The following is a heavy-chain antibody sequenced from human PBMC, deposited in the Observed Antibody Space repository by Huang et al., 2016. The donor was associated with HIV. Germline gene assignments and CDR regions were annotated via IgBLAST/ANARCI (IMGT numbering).Heavy chain of an antibody. CDR3: VRDQGRLAVGGIDNWFDP. CDR1: CDSVSSHY. D-gene: IGHD6-19*01. Sequence: QVRLQESGPGLGKPSETLSLSCTVSCDSVSSHYWGWIRHPPGKGLEWMWTVYDSGTNKSNPRLKSRITISVDTSKNGFSLNITSVSAADTAMYFCVRDQGRLAVGGIDNWFDPWGQGALVTVSS. J-gene: IGHJ5*02. V-gene: IGHV4-59*02. CDR2: VYDSGTN.